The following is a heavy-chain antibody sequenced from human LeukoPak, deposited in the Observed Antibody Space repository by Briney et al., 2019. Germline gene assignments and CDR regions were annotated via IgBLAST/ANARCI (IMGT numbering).Heavy chain of an antibody. D-gene: IGHD5-18*01. CDR1: GYSISSGYH. V-gene: IGHV4-38-2*01. Sequence: PSETLSLTCAVSGYSISSGYHWGWIRPPPGKGREWIGSIYHSGSTYYNPSLKSRVTISVDTSKTQFSLKLSSVTAADTAVYYCARRVNIQLWPTGYFDYWGQGTLVTVSS. CDR2: IYHSGST. CDR3: ARRVNIQLWPTGYFDY. J-gene: IGHJ4*02.